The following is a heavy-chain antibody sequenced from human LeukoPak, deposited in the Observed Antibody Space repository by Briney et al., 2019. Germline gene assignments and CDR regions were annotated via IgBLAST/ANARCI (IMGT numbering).Heavy chain of an antibody. Sequence: SETLSLTCTVSGGSISSGDYYWSWIRQPPGKGLEWIGYIYYSGSTYYNPSLKSRVTISVDTSKNQFSLKLSSVTAADTAVYYCARDGVTRWFDPWGQGTLVTVSS. CDR3: ARDGVTRWFDP. J-gene: IGHJ5*02. CDR1: GGSISSGDYY. CDR2: IYYSGST. V-gene: IGHV4-30-4*01. D-gene: IGHD4-17*01.